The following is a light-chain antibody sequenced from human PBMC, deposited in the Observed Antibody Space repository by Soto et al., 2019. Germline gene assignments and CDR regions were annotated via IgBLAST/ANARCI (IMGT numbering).Light chain of an antibody. CDR3: QQYKSYPWT. Sequence: DIQMTQSPSTLSAFVGDSVAITCRASQTISNFLAWYQQKPGKAPKLLFYRASNLEGGVPSRFSGGGSGTEFTLTINSLQPDDSATYYCQQYKSYPWTFGHGTKVEI. CDR2: RAS. J-gene: IGKJ1*01. V-gene: IGKV1-5*03. CDR1: QTISNF.